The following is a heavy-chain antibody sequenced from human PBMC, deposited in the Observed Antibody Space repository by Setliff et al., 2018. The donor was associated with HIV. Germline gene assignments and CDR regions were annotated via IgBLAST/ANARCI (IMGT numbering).Heavy chain of an antibody. V-gene: IGHV3-23*01. CDR2: IRGSDVST. D-gene: IGHD3-16*01. CDR3: AKGETGVLQGFDY. Sequence: QTGGSLRLSCAASGFTFSSYAMSWVRQAPGKGLEWVPGIRGSDVSTYYADSVRGRFTISRDNSKNTLYLQMSSLTAEDTAVYYCAKGETGVLQGFDYWGQGTLVTVSS. J-gene: IGHJ4*02. CDR1: GFTFSSYA.